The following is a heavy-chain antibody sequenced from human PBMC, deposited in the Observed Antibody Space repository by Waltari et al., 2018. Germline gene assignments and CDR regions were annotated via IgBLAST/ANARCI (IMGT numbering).Heavy chain of an antibody. V-gene: IGHV3-48*01. Sequence: EVQLVESGGGLVQPGGSLRLSCAASGFTFSSYSMNWVRQAPGKGLEWVSYISSSSSTIYYADSVKGRFTISRDNSKNTLYLQMNTLRAEDTALYYCARVVYSGYSRLFDYWGQGTLVTVSS. CDR3: ARVVYSGYSRLFDY. J-gene: IGHJ4*02. CDR2: ISSSSSTI. CDR1: GFTFSSYS. D-gene: IGHD3-22*01.